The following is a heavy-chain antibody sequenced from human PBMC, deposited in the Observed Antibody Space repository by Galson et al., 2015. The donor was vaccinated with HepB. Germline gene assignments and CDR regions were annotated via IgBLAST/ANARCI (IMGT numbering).Heavy chain of an antibody. V-gene: IGHV3-15*01. CDR2: IKSKTDGGTT. CDR1: GFTFSNAW. Sequence: SLRLSCAASGFTFSNAWMSWVRQAPGKGLEWVGRIKSKTDGGTTDYAAPVKSRFTISRDDSKNTLYLQMNSLKTEDTAVYYCTASWTRGFDYWGQGTLVTVSS. D-gene: IGHD3-10*01. J-gene: IGHJ4*02. CDR3: TASWTRGFDY.